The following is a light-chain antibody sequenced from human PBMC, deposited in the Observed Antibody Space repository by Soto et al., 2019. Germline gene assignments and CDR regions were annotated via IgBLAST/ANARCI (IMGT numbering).Light chain of an antibody. Sequence: QSALTQPPSVSGSPGQSITISCTGTSSDVGGYNDFSWYQQPPGKAPNLIIYDVRSRSSGVAHRFSGTKSGNTASLTISGLQGEDAADYYGRSYRSSSTYVFGAGTKLTVL. CDR3: RSYRSSSTYV. V-gene: IGLV2-14*01. J-gene: IGLJ1*01. CDR2: DVR. CDR1: SSDVGGYND.